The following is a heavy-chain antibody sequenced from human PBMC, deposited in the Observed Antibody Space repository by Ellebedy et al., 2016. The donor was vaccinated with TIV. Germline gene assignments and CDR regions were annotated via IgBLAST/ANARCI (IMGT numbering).Heavy chain of an antibody. CDR2: INGGGST. J-gene: IGHJ6*02. Sequence: GESLKISCSASGFTFGSYAMSWVRQAPGKVLEWVSGINGGGSTFYADSVKGRFTISGDNSKNTLSLQMNSLRVEDTAVYFCAKARSWATDPYYGLDVWGQGTTVTVS. V-gene: IGHV3-23*01. CDR1: GFTFGSYA. D-gene: IGHD2-15*01. CDR3: AKARSWATDPYYGLDV.